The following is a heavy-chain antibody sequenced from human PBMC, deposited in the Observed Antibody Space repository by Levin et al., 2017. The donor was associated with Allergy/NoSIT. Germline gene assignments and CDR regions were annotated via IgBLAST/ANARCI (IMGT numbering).Heavy chain of an antibody. CDR1: GFTFSSYG. Sequence: GGSLRLSCAASGFTFSSYGMHWVRQAPGKGLEWVAVISYDGSNKYYADSVKGRFTISRDNSKNTLYLQMNSLRAEDTAVYYCAKGTEGIADAFDIWGQGTMVTVSS. D-gene: IGHD6-13*01. CDR2: ISYDGSNK. V-gene: IGHV3-30*18. CDR3: AKGTEGIADAFDI. J-gene: IGHJ3*02.